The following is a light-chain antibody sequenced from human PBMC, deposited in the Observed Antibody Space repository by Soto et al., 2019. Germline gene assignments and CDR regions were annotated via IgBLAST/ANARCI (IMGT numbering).Light chain of an antibody. J-gene: IGLJ2*01. CDR2: SNN. CDR3: AAWDASLNGVI. V-gene: IGLV1-44*01. Sequence: QPVLTQPPSASGTPGQRVTISCSGSSSNMGTYTVNWYQQVPGTAPKLLIYSNNQRPSGVPDRFSGSKSGTSASLAISGLQSEDEADYYCAAWDASLNGVIFGGGTKLTVL. CDR1: SSNMGTYT.